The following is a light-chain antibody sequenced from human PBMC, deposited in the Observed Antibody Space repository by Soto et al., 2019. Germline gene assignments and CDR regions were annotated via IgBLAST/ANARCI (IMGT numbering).Light chain of an antibody. J-gene: IGKJ1*01. CDR2: DAS. V-gene: IGKV1-5*01. CDR1: QSVSGW. Sequence: DIQMTQSPSTLSASVGDTVTVTCRASQSVSGWLAWYQQKPGEAPKLLIYDASALPRGLPSRFSDSVSGTKFTLTIAILQPDDLANDYGQQYEHFSGTFGPGTKVVI. CDR3: QQYEHFSGT.